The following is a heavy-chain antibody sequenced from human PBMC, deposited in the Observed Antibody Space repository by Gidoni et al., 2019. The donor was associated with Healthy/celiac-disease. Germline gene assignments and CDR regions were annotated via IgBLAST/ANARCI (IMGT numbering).Heavy chain of an antibody. CDR1: GGTFSSYA. J-gene: IGHJ6*02. CDR3: ARDHRSGSYYNPRISFGMDV. CDR2: IIPILGIA. V-gene: IGHV1-69*04. D-gene: IGHD3-10*01. Sequence: QVQLVQSGAEVKKPGSSVKVSCKASGGTFSSYAISWVRQAPGQGLEWMGRIIPILGIANYAQKFQGRVTITADKSTSTAYMELSSLRSEDTAVYYCARDHRSGSYYNPRISFGMDVWGQGTTVTVSS.